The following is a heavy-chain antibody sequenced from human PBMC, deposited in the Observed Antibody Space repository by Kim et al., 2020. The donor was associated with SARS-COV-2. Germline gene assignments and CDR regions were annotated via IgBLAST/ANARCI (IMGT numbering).Heavy chain of an antibody. CDR3: AKDSDVQQQLVRGWFDA. V-gene: IGHV3-23*01. D-gene: IGHD6-13*01. Sequence: GGSLRLSCAASGFTFSSYAMSWVRQAPGKGLEWVSAISGSGGSTYYADSVKGRFTISRDNSKNTLYLQMNSLRAEDTAVYYCAKDSDVQQQLVRGWFDAWGQGTLVTVSS. J-gene: IGHJ5*02. CDR1: GFTFSSYA. CDR2: ISGSGGST.